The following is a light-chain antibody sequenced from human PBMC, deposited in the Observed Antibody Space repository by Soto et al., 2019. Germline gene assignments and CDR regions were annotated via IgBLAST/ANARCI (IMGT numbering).Light chain of an antibody. CDR3: QQYNNWLT. Sequence: EIVLTQSPGTLSVSPGERVTLSCRASQSVSSNLAWYQQKPGQAPRLLIYGASTRATGIPARFSGSGSGTEFTLTISSLQSEDFAVYYCQQYNNWLTFGGGTKVDIK. CDR1: QSVSSN. CDR2: GAS. J-gene: IGKJ4*01. V-gene: IGKV3-15*01.